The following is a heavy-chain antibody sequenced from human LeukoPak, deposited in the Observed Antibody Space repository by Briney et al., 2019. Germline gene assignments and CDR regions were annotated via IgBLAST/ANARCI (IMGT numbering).Heavy chain of an antibody. D-gene: IGHD1-26*01. CDR2: ISAYNGNT. CDR3: ATDLVVGGSYSDNWFDP. V-gene: IGHV1-18*01. CDR1: GYTFTSYG. J-gene: IGHJ5*02. Sequence: GASVKVSCKASGYTFTSYGISWVRQAPGQGLEWMGWISAYNGNTNYAQKLQGRVTMTTDTSTSTAYMELRSLRSEDTAVYYCATDLVVGGSYSDNWFDPWGQGTLVTVSS.